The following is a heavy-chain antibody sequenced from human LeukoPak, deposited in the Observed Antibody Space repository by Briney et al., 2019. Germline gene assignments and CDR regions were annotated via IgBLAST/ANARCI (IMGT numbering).Heavy chain of an antibody. CDR1: GGTFSSYT. V-gene: IGHV1-69*02. D-gene: IGHD3-3*01. J-gene: IGHJ5*02. CDR3: ASHYDSDNWFDH. CDR2: IIPILGIA. Sequence: GASVKVSCKASGGTFSSYTISWVRQAPGQGLEWMGRIIPILGIANYAQKFQGRVTITADKSTSTAYMELSSLRSEDTAVYYCASHYDSDNWFDHWGQGTLVTVSS.